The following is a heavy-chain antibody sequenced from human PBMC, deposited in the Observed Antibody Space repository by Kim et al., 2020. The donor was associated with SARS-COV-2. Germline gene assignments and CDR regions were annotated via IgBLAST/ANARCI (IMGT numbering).Heavy chain of an antibody. CDR1: GGSVSSGSYY. V-gene: IGHV4-61*01. CDR2: IDYSGST. Sequence: SETLSLTCTVSGGSVSSGSYYWSWIRQPPGQGLEWIGYIDYSGSTNYNPSLKSRITITVDTSKNQFSQKLSSVTAADTAVYYCARDADYGSGSDAFDIWGQGTMLTVSS. J-gene: IGHJ3*02. CDR3: ARDADYGSGSDAFDI. D-gene: IGHD3-10*01.